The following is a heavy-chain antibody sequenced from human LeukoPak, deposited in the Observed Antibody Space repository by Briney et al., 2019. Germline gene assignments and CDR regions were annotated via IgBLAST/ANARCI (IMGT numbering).Heavy chain of an antibody. D-gene: IGHD3-16*01. V-gene: IGHV4-59*01. CDR1: GGSIGNYY. Sequence: PSETLSLTCTVSGGSIGNYYWTWIRQSPGKGLEWIGYIYYTGDTNYNPSLKSRVTISLDTSRNQFSLEVTSATAADTAIYYCARAGNSYATGYYFDFWGQGTLVTVSS. CDR3: ARAGNSYATGYYFDF. CDR2: IYYTGDT. J-gene: IGHJ4*02.